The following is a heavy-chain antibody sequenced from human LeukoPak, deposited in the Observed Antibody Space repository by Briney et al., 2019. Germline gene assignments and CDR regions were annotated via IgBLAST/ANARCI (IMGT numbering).Heavy chain of an antibody. D-gene: IGHD3-3*01. Sequence: PGTSLRLSCAASGFSFSNFAMHWVRQAPGKGLEWVAVIWHDGSTTYYADSVKGRFTISRDSSKNTLYLEMRSLRAEDTAVYYCPRYPAVGVWSGFQYWGQGTLVTVSS. J-gene: IGHJ4*02. V-gene: IGHV3-33*01. CDR3: PRYPAVGVWSGFQY. CDR2: IWHDGSTT. CDR1: GFSFSNFA.